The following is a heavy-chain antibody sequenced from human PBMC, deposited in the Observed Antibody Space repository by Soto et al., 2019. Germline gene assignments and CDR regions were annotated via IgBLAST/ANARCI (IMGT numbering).Heavy chain of an antibody. Sequence: QVQLVQSGAEVKKPGASVKVSCKASGYTFTGYYMHWVRQAHGQGLEWMGWINPNSGGTNYAQKFQGRVTMTRDTSISTAYMELSRLRSDDTAVYYCARASYYDSSGYYYLPPPNLDYWGQGTLVTVSS. V-gene: IGHV1-2*02. J-gene: IGHJ4*02. D-gene: IGHD3-22*01. CDR1: GYTFTGYY. CDR2: INPNSGGT. CDR3: ARASYYDSSGYYYLPPPNLDY.